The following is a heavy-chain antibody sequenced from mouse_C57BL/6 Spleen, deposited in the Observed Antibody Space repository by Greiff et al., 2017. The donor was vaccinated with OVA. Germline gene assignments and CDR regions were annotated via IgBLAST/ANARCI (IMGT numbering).Heavy chain of an antibody. D-gene: IGHD1-1*01. V-gene: IGHV1-26*01. CDR3: ARYYYGSSYEDWYFDV. CDR1: GYTFTDYY. Sequence: VQLQQSGPELVKPGASVKISCKASGYTFTDYYMNWVKQSHGKSLEWIGDINPNNGGTSYNQKFKGKATLTVDKSSSTAYMELRSLTSEDAAVYYCARYYYGSSYEDWYFDVWGTGTTVTVSS. J-gene: IGHJ1*03. CDR2: INPNNGGT.